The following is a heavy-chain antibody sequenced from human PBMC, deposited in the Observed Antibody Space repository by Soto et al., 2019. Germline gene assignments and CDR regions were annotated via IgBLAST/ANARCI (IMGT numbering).Heavy chain of an antibody. CDR3: ALRGMAVVPEY. Sequence: QVQLQESGPGLVKPSETLSLTCAVSGDSISSYYCMWIRQPPGKGLESIVYLYYGRSANYNPSLKSPVTWSVDTSTNDCSLTLSFMTAAATAVYYWALRGMAVVPEYWGQGTLVTVSS. D-gene: IGHD3-22*01. J-gene: IGHJ4*02. CDR2: LYYGRSA. CDR1: GDSISSYY. V-gene: IGHV4-59*01.